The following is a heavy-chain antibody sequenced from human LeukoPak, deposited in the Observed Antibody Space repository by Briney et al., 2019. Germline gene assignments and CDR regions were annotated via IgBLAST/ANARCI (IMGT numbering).Heavy chain of an antibody. D-gene: IGHD2-2*01. J-gene: IGHJ6*03. Sequence: GESLKISCKGSGYSFINYWIGWVRQMPVKGLEWMGIIYPGDSDTRYNPSFQRQVHISADKSISTAYLQWSSLKASDTAMYYCAVGRYCSSTSCPSTYYYYYMDVWGKGTTVTVSS. V-gene: IGHV5-51*01. CDR2: IYPGDSDT. CDR3: AVGRYCSSTSCPSTYYYYYMDV. CDR1: GYSFINYW.